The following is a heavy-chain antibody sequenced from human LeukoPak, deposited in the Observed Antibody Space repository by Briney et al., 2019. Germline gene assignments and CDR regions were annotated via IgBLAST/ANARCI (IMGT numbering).Heavy chain of an antibody. CDR2: IYYSGGT. CDR1: GGSISSYY. Sequence: SETLSLTCTVSGGSISSYYWSWIRQPPGKGLEWIGYIYYSGGTNYNPSLKSRVTISVDTSKNQFSLKLSSVTAADTAVYYCARLDYDYVWGSYHHGIGYFDYWGQGTLVTVSS. D-gene: IGHD3-16*02. CDR3: ARLDYDYVWGSYHHGIGYFDY. V-gene: IGHV4-59*01. J-gene: IGHJ4*02.